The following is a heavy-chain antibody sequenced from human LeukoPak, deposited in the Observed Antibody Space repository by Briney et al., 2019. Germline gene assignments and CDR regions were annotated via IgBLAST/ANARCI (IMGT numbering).Heavy chain of an antibody. D-gene: IGHD3-10*01. CDR2: IRYDGSNK. J-gene: IGHJ6*04. CDR3: ARGSSQYGSGRLDV. V-gene: IGHV3-30*02. Sequence: PGGSLRLSCAASGFTFSSYGMHWVRQAPGKGLEWVAFIRYDGSNKYYADSVKGRFTISRDNSKNTLYLQMNSLRAEDTAVYYCARGSSQYGSGRLDVWGKGTTVTVSS. CDR1: GFTFSSYG.